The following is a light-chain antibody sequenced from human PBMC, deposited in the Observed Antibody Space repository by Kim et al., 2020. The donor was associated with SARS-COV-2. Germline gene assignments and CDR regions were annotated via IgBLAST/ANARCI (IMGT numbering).Light chain of an antibody. V-gene: IGLV1-40*01. CDR1: SSNTEAGYD. CDR3: QSYDNSLNGVV. J-gene: IGLJ3*02. CDR2: DNN. Sequence: QRVTISGDGSSSNTEAGYDVHRYQQLTGPAPKFLIYDNNNRPSGVPDRFSGSKSGTSASLAITGLQAEDEADYYCQSYDNSLNGVVFGGGTQLTVL.